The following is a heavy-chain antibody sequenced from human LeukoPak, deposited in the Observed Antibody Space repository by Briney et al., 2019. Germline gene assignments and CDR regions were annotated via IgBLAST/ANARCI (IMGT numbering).Heavy chain of an antibody. Sequence: PGRSLRLSCAASGFTFSSYGMHWVRQAPGKGLEWVAVISYDGSNKYYADSVKGRFTISRDNSKNTLYLQMNSLRAEDTAVYYCAKDGDPPFDYWGQGTLVTVSS. CDR2: ISYDGSNK. J-gene: IGHJ4*02. CDR1: GFTFSSYG. V-gene: IGHV3-30*18. CDR3: AKDGDPPFDY. D-gene: IGHD7-27*01.